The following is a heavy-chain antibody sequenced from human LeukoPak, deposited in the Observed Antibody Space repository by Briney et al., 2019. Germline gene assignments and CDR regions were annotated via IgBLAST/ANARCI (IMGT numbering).Heavy chain of an antibody. J-gene: IGHJ2*01. Sequence: GGSLRLSCAASKFTFSSYVMNWVRQAPGKGLEWVSSISSSSSYIYYADSVKGRFTISRDNARNSLYLQMNSLRAEDTAVYYCARDGLAAATLHWCFDLWGRGTLVTVSS. CDR3: ARDGLAAATLHWCFDL. D-gene: IGHD2-15*01. CDR2: ISSSSSYI. CDR1: KFTFSSYV. V-gene: IGHV3-21*01.